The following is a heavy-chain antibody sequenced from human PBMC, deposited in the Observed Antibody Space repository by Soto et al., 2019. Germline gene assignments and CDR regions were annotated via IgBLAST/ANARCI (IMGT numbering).Heavy chain of an antibody. CDR3: ASYRVALYFES. V-gene: IGHV4-59*01. CDR2: VFYGGT. D-gene: IGHD2-15*01. J-gene: IGHJ4*02. Sequence: KPSETLSLTCSVSGRTMGSYYLSWIRQSPDKGLEWLGYVFYGGTDYNPSLGGRVSMSVETSKSQFSLKLTSVTVADTAVYYCASYRVALYFESWGPGILVTVSS. CDR1: GRTMGSYY.